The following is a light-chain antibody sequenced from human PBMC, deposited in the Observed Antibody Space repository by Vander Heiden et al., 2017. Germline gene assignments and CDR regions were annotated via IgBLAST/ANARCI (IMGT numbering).Light chain of an antibody. CDR2: DVS. Sequence: QSALTQPASVSGSPGQSITISCTGTGSDVGASSYVSWYQQHPGKAPNLIIYDVSKRPSGVSTRFSGSQSGTTAFLTISGLQAADEGDYYCSSYSATSTFVFGGGTKLTVL. V-gene: IGLV2-14*03. J-gene: IGLJ2*01. CDR3: SSYSATSTFV. CDR1: GSDVGASSY.